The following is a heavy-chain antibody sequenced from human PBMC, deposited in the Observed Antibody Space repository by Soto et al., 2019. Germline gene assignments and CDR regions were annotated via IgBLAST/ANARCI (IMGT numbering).Heavy chain of an antibody. V-gene: IGHV3-48*02. CDR1: GFTFSSYS. J-gene: IGHJ6*02. CDR3: ARDDLQLWLVANYYYYGMDV. Sequence: GGSLRLSCAASGFTFSSYSMNWVRQAPGKGLEWVSYISSSSSTIYYADSVKGRFTISRDNAKNSLYLQMNSLRDEDTAVYYCARDDLQLWLVANYYYYGMDVWGQGTTVTVSS. CDR2: ISSSSSTI. D-gene: IGHD5-18*01.